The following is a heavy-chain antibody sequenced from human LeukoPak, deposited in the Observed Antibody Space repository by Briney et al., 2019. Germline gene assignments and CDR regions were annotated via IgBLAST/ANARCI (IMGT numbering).Heavy chain of an antibody. D-gene: IGHD5-24*01. J-gene: IGHJ4*02. Sequence: SGTLSLTCTVSGGSISGSSYYWGWIRQPPGKGLEWIGTIYYSGSTYYNSSLKSRATISVDTSKNQFSLKLTSVTAADTAVYYCARDGYNPIDYWGQGTLVSVSS. CDR1: GGSISGSSYY. CDR2: IYYSGST. V-gene: IGHV4-39*02. CDR3: ARDGYNPIDY.